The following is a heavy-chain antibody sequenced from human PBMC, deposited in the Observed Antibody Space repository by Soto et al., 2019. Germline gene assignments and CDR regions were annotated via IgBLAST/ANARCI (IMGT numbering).Heavy chain of an antibody. CDR1: GFTFSSYA. D-gene: IGHD4-17*01. J-gene: IGHJ6*03. Sequence: GGSLRLSCAASGFTFSSYAMSWVRQAPGKGLEWVSAISGSGGSTYYADSVKGRFTISRDNSKNTLYLQMNSLRAEDTAVYYCAKDSWGDYEGYYYYYMDVWGKGTTVTVSS. CDR2: ISGSGGST. V-gene: IGHV3-23*01. CDR3: AKDSWGDYEGYYYYYMDV.